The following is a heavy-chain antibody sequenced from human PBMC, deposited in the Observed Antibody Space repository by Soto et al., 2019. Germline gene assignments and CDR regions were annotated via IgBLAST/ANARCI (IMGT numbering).Heavy chain of an antibody. CDR3: AKDQGLLPYYFDY. CDR2: ISYDGSNK. Sequence: QVQLVESGGDVVQPGRSLRLSCAASGFTFSSYGMHWVRQAPGKGLEWVAVISYDGSNKYYADSVKGRFTISRDNSKNTLYLQMNSLRAEDTAVYYCAKDQGLLPYYFDYWGQGTLVTVSS. D-gene: IGHD6-25*01. V-gene: IGHV3-30*18. J-gene: IGHJ4*02. CDR1: GFTFSSYG.